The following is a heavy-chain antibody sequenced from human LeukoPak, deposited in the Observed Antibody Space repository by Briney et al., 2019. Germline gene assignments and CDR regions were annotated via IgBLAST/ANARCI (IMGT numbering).Heavy chain of an antibody. CDR2: IHSSGST. D-gene: IGHD2-2*01. J-gene: IGHJ5*02. CDR3: ARGPTGGYVGWFDP. CDR1: GGSVSNGGDS. V-gene: IGHV4-31*03. Sequence: PSETLSLTCTVSGGSVSNGGDSWSWIRQLPGKGLEWIGNIHSSGSTYYNPSLKSRVTISLDPSKDQFSLKLTSVTAADTAVYYCARGPTGGYVGWFDPWGQGTLVTVSS.